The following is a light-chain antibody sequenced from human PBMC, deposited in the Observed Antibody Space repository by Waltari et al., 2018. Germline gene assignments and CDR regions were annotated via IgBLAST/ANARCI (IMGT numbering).Light chain of an antibody. CDR2: EDY. J-gene: IGLJ2*01. CDR3: HSFDSSNQV. Sequence: NFLLTQPQSVSGSPGKTVTISCPRNSGRLAGYYVQWYQQRPGHFPTIVIFEDYQRPSGVPDRFSGSIDRSSNSASLTISGLKTEDEADYYCHSFDSSNQVFGGGTKLTVL. CDR1: SGRLAGYY. V-gene: IGLV6-57*01.